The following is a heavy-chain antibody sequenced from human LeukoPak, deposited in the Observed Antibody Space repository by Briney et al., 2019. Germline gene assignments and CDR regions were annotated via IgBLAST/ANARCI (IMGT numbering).Heavy chain of an antibody. CDR1: AGSISSNSYY. CDR3: VRGYYDVSNGHPKNFDY. CDR2: IYYSGTT. Sequence: SETLSLTCTVSAGSISSNSYYWGWIRQPPGKGLEWIGSIYYSGTTYYNPSLQSRVTISVDTSKNQFSLKLSSVTTADTALYYCVRGYYDVSNGHPKNFDYWDRGTLVTVSS. V-gene: IGHV4-39*01. D-gene: IGHD3-3*01. J-gene: IGHJ4*02.